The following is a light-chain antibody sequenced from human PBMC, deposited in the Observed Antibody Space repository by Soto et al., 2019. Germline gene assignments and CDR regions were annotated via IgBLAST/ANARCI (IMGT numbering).Light chain of an antibody. Sequence: DIQMTQSPSSVSASVGDRVTITCRASRSISNWLAWYQQRPGIAPKLLIFDASILQSGVPSRFSGSGSGTEFTLTISSLQPDDFATYYCQQYNSYPWTFGQGTKVDIK. CDR1: RSISNW. CDR2: DAS. CDR3: QQYNSYPWT. J-gene: IGKJ1*01. V-gene: IGKV1-5*01.